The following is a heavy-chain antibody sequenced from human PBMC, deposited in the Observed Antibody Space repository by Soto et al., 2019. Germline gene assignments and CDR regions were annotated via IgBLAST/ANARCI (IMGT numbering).Heavy chain of an antibody. CDR2: ISGSGGST. D-gene: IGHD5-18*01. V-gene: IGHV3-23*01. CDR3: AKDRGYNYGSRGGYYFDY. Sequence: EVQLLESGGGLVQPGGSLRLSCAASGFTFSNYGMNWVRQAPGKGLEWVPAISGSGGSTYYAASVKGRFTISRDNFKNTLYLQMNSLRAADTAVYYCAKDRGYNYGSRGGYYFDYWGQGTLVTVSS. CDR1: GFTFSNYG. J-gene: IGHJ4*02.